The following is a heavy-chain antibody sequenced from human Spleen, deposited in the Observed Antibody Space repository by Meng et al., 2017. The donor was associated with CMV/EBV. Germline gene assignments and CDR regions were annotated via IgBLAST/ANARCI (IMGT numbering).Heavy chain of an antibody. Sequence: SETLSLTCTVSGASISSSSYYWGWIRQPPGKGLEWIGSSHYSGSTSYNPSLKSRVTISVDKSKNQFSLKLSSVTAADTAVYYCARSERDGMDVWGQGTTVTVSS. CDR3: ARSERDGMDV. J-gene: IGHJ6*02. D-gene: IGHD1-14*01. V-gene: IGHV4-39*07. CDR1: GASISSSSYY. CDR2: SHYSGST.